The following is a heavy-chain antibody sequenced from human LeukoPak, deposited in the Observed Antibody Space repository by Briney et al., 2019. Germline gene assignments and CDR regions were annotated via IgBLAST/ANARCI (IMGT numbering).Heavy chain of an antibody. CDR2: ISNSGST. CDR3: ARDGYNENEYYFDY. D-gene: IGHD5-24*01. Sequence: SETLPLTCSVSGGSISRYYWSWIRQPPGKGLEWIGYISNSGSTSYNPSLKSRVTISVDASKNQFSLKLSSVTAADTAFYYCARDGYNENEYYFDYWGQGTLVTVSS. J-gene: IGHJ4*02. CDR1: GGSISRYY. V-gene: IGHV4-4*08.